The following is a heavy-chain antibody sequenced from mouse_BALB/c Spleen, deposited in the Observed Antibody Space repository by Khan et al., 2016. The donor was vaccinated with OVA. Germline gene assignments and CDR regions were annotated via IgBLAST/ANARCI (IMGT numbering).Heavy chain of an antibody. Sequence: QIRLVQSEPELKKPGETVKISCKASGFTFTNYGMNWVKQPPGQGLNWMGWLNPYTGEPTFVDDFKGRFAFSLETSASTAYLQINNLKNEDTATYFCARPPYFSYVMVYWGQGTSVTVSS. CDR2: LNPYTGEP. CDR3: ARPPYFSYVMVY. J-gene: IGHJ4*01. V-gene: IGHV9-3-1*01. D-gene: IGHD2-10*01. CDR1: GFTFTNYG.